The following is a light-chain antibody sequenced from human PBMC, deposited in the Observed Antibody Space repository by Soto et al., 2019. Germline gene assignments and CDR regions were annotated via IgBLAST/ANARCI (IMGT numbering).Light chain of an antibody. J-gene: IGLJ2*01. Sequence: QSALTQPPSASGSPGQSVTFSCTGTPSDVGGSNSVSWYQQHPGKAPNLMIYDVNKRPSGVPDRFSGSKSGNTASLTVSGLHAADEAYYFCSSYAPSDVVFGGGTKLTVL. CDR1: PSDVGGSNS. CDR3: SSYAPSDVV. CDR2: DVN. V-gene: IGLV2-8*01.